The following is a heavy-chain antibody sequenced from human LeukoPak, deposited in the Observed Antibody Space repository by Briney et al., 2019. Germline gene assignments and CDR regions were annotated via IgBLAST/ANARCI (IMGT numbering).Heavy chain of an antibody. V-gene: IGHV4-39*07. CDR1: GGSISSSSYY. Sequence: SETLSLTCTVSGGSISSSSYYWGWIRQPPGKGLEWIGSIYYSGSTYYNPSLKSRVTISVDTSRNQFSLRLGSVTAADTAVYYCTRGRGYGGDSLRSFDYWGQGTLVTVSS. J-gene: IGHJ4*02. D-gene: IGHD4-23*01. CDR2: IYYSGST. CDR3: TRGRGYGGDSLRSFDY.